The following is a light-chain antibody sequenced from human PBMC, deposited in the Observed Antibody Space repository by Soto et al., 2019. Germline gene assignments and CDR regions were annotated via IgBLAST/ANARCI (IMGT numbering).Light chain of an antibody. CDR2: GNS. J-gene: IGLJ2*01. Sequence: QSVLTQPPSVSGAPGQRVTISCTGSSSNIGAGYDVHWYQQLPGTAPKLLIYGNSNRPSGVPDRFSGSKSGTSASLAITRLQAEDESDYYCQSYDSSLSVSVFGGGTKLTVL. CDR3: QSYDSSLSVSV. CDR1: SSNIGAGYD. V-gene: IGLV1-40*01.